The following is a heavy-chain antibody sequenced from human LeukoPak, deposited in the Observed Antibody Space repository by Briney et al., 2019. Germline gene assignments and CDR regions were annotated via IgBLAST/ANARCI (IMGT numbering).Heavy chain of an antibody. D-gene: IGHD6-6*01. CDR3: ARDQSIAARGAQGAFDI. Sequence: GGSLRLSCAASGFTFSSYSMNWVRQAPGKGLEWVSSISSSSSYIYYADSVKGRFTISRDNAKNSLYLQMNSLRAEDTAVYYCARDQSIAARGAQGAFDIWGQGTMVTVSS. J-gene: IGHJ3*02. CDR2: ISSSSSYI. CDR1: GFTFSSYS. V-gene: IGHV3-21*01.